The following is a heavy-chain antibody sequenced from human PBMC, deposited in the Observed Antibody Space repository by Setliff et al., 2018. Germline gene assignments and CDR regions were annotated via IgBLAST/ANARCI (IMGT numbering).Heavy chain of an antibody. V-gene: IGHV4-4*07. CDR2: IYIGGSA. CDR1: GGSISSYY. Sequence: SETLSLTCTVSGGSISSYYWSWIRQPAGKGLEWIGHIYIGGSANYNPSLKSRVTMSIDTSKNQFSLELNSVTAADMAVYYCARSFSRREKFLLDYWGQGALVTVSS. J-gene: IGHJ4*02. CDR3: ARSFSRREKFLLDY.